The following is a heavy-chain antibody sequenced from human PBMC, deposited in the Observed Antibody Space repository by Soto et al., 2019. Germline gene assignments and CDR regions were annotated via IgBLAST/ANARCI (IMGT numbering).Heavy chain of an antibody. J-gene: IGHJ4*02. CDR3: AHSDGGYEIIYFDF. D-gene: IGHD5-12*01. CDR1: GFSFTTAGVA. Sequence: GSGPTLVNPTQTLTLTCTFSGFSFTTAGVAVGWIRQTPGGALEWLTLIYYNDDRRFSPSLKTRLTITEDTSKNQVVLSLTNVDPGDTATYFCAHSDGGYEIIYFDFWGQGIPVTVSS. V-gene: IGHV2-5*01. CDR2: IYYNDDR.